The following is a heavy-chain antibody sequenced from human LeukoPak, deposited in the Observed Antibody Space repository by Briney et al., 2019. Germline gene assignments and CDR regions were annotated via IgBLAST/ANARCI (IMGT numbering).Heavy chain of an antibody. J-gene: IGHJ4*02. CDR3: AKISIAAAGTGVDY. CDR1: GFTFSSYG. D-gene: IGHD6-13*01. CDR2: ISYDGSNK. V-gene: IGHV3-30*18. Sequence: GGSLRLSCAASGFTFSSYGMHWVRQASGKGLEWVAVISYDGSNKYYADSVKGRFTISRDNSKNTLYLQMNSLRAEDTAVYYCAKISIAAAGTGVDYWGQGTLVTVSS.